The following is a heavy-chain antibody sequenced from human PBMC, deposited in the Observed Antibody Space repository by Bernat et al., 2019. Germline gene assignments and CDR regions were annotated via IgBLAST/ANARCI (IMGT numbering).Heavy chain of an antibody. D-gene: IGHD2-8*01. Sequence: QLQLQESGPGLLKPSETLSLTCTVSGVSISSSSYYWGWIRQPPGKGLEWIGNIYYSGSTYYNPSLKSRVTISEDTSKNQISLKLNSVTAADTAVYYCARQDLIHFDFWGQGILVTVSS. CDR1: GVSISSSSYY. CDR2: IYYSGST. J-gene: IGHJ4*02. V-gene: IGHV4-39*01. CDR3: ARQDLIHFDF.